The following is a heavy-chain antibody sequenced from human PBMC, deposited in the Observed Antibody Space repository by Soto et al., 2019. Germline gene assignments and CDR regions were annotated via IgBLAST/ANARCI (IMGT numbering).Heavy chain of an antibody. J-gene: IGHJ4*02. CDR3: AKKYDSSGYYLLVDY. D-gene: IGHD3-22*01. CDR1: GFTFSSYG. V-gene: IGHV3-33*06. Sequence: GGSLRLSCAASGFTFSSYGMHWVRQAPGKGLEWVAVIWYDGSNKYYADSVKSRFTISRDNSKNTLYLQMNSLRAEDTAVYYCAKKYDSSGYYLLVDYWGQGTLVTVSS. CDR2: IWYDGSNK.